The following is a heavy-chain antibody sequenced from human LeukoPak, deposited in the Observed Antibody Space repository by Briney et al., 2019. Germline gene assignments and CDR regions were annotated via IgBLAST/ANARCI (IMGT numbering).Heavy chain of an antibody. Sequence: ASVKVSCKASGYTFTSYDINWVRQATGQGLEWMGWMNPNNGNIGYAQKFQGRVTMTRSTSISTAYMELSSLRSEDTAVYYCARLASSSWPLYYYYGMDVWGQGTTVTVSS. CDR1: GYTFTSYD. CDR3: ARLASSSWPLYYYYGMDV. D-gene: IGHD6-13*01. V-gene: IGHV1-8*01. CDR2: MNPNNGNI. J-gene: IGHJ6*02.